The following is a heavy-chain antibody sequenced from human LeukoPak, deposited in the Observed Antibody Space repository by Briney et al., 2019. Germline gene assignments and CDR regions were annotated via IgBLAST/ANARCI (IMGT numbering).Heavy chain of an antibody. CDR3: AKDLWAYYDFWSGYLPAGFDY. Sequence: GGSLRLSCAASGFTFDDYGMSWVRQAPGKGLEWVSGINWNGGSTGYADSVKGRFTISRGNAKNSLYLQMNSLRAEDTAVYYCAKDLWAYYDFWSGYLPAGFDYWGQGTLVTVSS. CDR2: INWNGGST. V-gene: IGHV3-20*04. J-gene: IGHJ4*02. D-gene: IGHD3-3*01. CDR1: GFTFDDYG.